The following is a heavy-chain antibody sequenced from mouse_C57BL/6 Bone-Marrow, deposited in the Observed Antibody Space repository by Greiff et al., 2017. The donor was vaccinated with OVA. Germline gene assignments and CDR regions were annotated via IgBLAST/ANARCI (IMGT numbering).Heavy chain of an antibody. CDR2: ISNLAYSI. J-gene: IGHJ4*01. V-gene: IGHV5-15*01. D-gene: IGHD1-1*01. CDR1: GFTFSDYG. Sequence: EVHLVESGGGLVQPGGSLKLSCAASGFTFSDYGMAWVRQAPRKGPEWVAFISNLAYSIYYADTVTGRFTISRENAKNTLYLEMSSLRSEDTAMYYCARHGDYYGSSYNYAMDYWGQGTSVTVSS. CDR3: ARHGDYYGSSYNYAMDY.